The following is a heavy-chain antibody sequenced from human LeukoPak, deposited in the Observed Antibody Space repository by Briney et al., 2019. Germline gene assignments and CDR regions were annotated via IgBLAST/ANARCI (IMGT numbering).Heavy chain of an antibody. J-gene: IGHJ4*02. Sequence: ASVKVSCKASGYTFTGYYMHWVRQAPGQGLEWMGWINPNSGGTNYAQKFQGRDTMTRDTSISTAYMELSRLRSDDTAVYYCARYWYRLRFFDYWGQGTLVTVSS. D-gene: IGHD2-8*02. CDR3: ARYWYRLRFFDY. CDR2: INPNSGGT. CDR1: GYTFTGYY. V-gene: IGHV1-2*02.